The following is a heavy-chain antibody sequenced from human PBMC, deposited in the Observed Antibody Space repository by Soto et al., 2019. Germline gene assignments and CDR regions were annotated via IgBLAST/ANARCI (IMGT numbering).Heavy chain of an antibody. J-gene: IGHJ4*02. Sequence: QVQLVQSGAEVKKPGSSVKVSCKASGGTFSSYAISWVRQAPGQGLEWMGGIIPIFGTANYAQKFQGRVTIXAXEXXSTAYMELSSLRSEATAVYYCARSALVEWDGCFDYWGQGTLVTVSS. V-gene: IGHV1-69*12. D-gene: IGHD3-3*01. CDR3: ARSALVEWDGCFDY. CDR1: GGTFSSYA. CDR2: IIPIFGTA.